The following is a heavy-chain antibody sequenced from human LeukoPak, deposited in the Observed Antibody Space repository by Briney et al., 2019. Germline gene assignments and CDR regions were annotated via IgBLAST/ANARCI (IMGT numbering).Heavy chain of an antibody. CDR2: ISSSGSTI. J-gene: IGHJ4*02. V-gene: IGHV3-48*03. CDR3: ARHVVAVGFDY. D-gene: IGHD3-22*01. Sequence: GGSLRLSCAASGFTFSSYEMNWVRQAPGKGLEWVSYISSSGSTIYYADSVKGRFTISRDNAKNSLYLQMNSLRAEDTAVYYCARHVVAVGFDYWGQGTLITVSS. CDR1: GFTFSSYE.